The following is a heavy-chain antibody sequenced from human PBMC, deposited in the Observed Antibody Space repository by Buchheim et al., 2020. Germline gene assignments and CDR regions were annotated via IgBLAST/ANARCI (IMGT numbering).Heavy chain of an antibody. V-gene: IGHV4-34*01. CDR2: INHSGST. Sequence: QVQLQQWGAGLLKPSETLSLTCAVYGGSFSGYYWSWIRQPPGKGLEWIGEINHSGSTNYNPSLKSRVTISVDTSKNQFSLKLSSVTAADTAVYYCASSVWWFGELLAYWGQGTL. CDR1: GGSFSGYY. D-gene: IGHD3-10*01. CDR3: ASSVWWFGELLAY. J-gene: IGHJ4*02.